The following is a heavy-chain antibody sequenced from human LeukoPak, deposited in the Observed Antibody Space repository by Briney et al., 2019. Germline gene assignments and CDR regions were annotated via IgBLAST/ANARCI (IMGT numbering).Heavy chain of an antibody. Sequence: SQTLSLTCAISGDSFSSNSAAWNWIRQSPSRGLEWLGRTYYMSKWYNDYAVSVKSLITINPDTSKNQFSLQLNSVTPEDMAVYYCARDGHDYGATGHLDYWGQGTLVTVSS. CDR2: TYYMSKWYN. V-gene: IGHV6-1*01. J-gene: IGHJ4*02. CDR3: ARDGHDYGATGHLDY. CDR1: GDSFSSNSAA. D-gene: IGHD4/OR15-4a*01.